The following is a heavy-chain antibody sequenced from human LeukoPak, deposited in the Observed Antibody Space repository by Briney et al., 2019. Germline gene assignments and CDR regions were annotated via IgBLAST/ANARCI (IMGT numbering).Heavy chain of an antibody. Sequence: GASVKVSCKASGYTFTGYYMHWVRQAPGQGLEWMGWINPNSGGTNYAQKVQGRVTMTRDTSISTAYMELSRLRSDDTAVYDCARNDGYFDWLFNWFDPWGQGTLVTVSS. D-gene: IGHD3-9*01. V-gene: IGHV1-2*02. CDR2: INPNSGGT. J-gene: IGHJ5*02. CDR1: GYTFTGYY. CDR3: ARNDGYFDWLFNWFDP.